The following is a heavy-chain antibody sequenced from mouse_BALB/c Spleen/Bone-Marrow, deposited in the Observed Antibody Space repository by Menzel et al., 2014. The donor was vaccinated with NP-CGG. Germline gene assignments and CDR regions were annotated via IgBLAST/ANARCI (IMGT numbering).Heavy chain of an antibody. CDR1: GFTFTDYF. CDR3: ARGYYDDY. J-gene: IGHJ2*01. CDR2: IRNKANGYTT. Sequence: DVKLVESGGGLVQPGGSLRLSCATSGFTFTDYFMTWVRQPPGKALEWLGFIRNKANGYTTEYSASVKGRFTISRNNSQSILYLQMNTLRAEDSATYYCARGYYDDYWGQGTTLTGSS. V-gene: IGHV7-3*02. D-gene: IGHD2-4*01.